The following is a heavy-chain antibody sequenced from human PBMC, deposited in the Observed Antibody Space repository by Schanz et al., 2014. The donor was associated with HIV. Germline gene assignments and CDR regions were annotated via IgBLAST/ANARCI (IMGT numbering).Heavy chain of an antibody. CDR3: AKERRERWLPGRGGLDV. Sequence: QVQLVESGGGVVQLGRSLRLSCVASGFAFGIYGMHWVRQAPGKGLEWVAVIGHEGNDIHYVDSVAGRFTISRDNSKNTLYLQLGSLRTEDTAVYYCAKERRERWLPGRGGLDVWGQGTTVTVSS. D-gene: IGHD1-1*01. CDR2: IGHEGNDI. J-gene: IGHJ6*02. CDR1: GFAFGIYG. V-gene: IGHV3-33*03.